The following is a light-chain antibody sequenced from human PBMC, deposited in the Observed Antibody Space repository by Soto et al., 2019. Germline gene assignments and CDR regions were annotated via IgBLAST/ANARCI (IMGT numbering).Light chain of an antibody. CDR3: SSLADTAGNNEHYV. J-gene: IGLJ1*01. CDR2: EVS. V-gene: IGLV2-8*01. CDR1: SSDVGGYNF. Sequence: QSALTQPPSASGSPGQSVTISCTGTSSDVGGYNFVSWYQQHPGKAPKLMIFEVSKRPSGVPDRYSGSKSGNTASLTVSGLRAEDEADYYCSSLADTAGNNEHYVFGTGTKVTVL.